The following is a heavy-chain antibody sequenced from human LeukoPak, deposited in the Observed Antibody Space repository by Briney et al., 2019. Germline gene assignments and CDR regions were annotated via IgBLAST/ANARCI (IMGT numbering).Heavy chain of an antibody. CDR3: VKDPYNWNYGDRIYYFDY. J-gene: IGHJ4*02. D-gene: IGHD1-7*01. Sequence: GGSLRLSCSASGFAFSSYAMHWVRQAPGKGLQYVSAISSNGGITYYADSVKGRFTISRDNSKNTLFLQMSSLRAEDTAVYYCVKDPYNWNYGDRIYYFDYWGQGTLATVSS. CDR2: ISSNGGIT. V-gene: IGHV3-64D*09. CDR1: GFAFSSYA.